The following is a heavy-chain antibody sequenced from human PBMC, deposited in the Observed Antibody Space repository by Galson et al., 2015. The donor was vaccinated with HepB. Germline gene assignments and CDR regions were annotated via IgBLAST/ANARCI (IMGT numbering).Heavy chain of an antibody. D-gene: IGHD3-3*01. CDR1: SSSNW. CDR3: ARSGYYGIDAFDM. V-gene: IGHV4-4*02. J-gene: IGHJ3*02. Sequence: SSSNWWNWVRQSPGRGLEWIGHAYHTGSTNYNPSLKSRVTMSVDKSKNQFSLKLNFVTAADTAVYYCARSGYYGIDAFDMWGQGTLVIVSS. CDR2: AYHTGST.